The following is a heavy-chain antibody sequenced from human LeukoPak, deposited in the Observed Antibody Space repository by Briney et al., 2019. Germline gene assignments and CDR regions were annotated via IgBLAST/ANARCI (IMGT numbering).Heavy chain of an antibody. D-gene: IGHD6-13*01. V-gene: IGHV3-69-1*01. J-gene: IGHJ4*02. CDR1: GFTFSDYF. Sequence: GGSLRLSCVASGFTFSDYFMSWVRQAPGKGLEWVTTISGGGDKQYADHVKGRFTVSRDNSKNTLYLQMNSLGVEDTAVYYCARDRDSSSWYGPAFFDYWGQGTLVTVSS. CDR3: ARDRDSSSWYGPAFFDY. CDR2: ISGGGDK.